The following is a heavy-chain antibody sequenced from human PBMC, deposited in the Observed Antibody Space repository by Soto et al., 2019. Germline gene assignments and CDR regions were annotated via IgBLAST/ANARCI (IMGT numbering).Heavy chain of an antibody. CDR2: ISYDGSNK. Sequence: SLRLSCAASGFTFSSYGMHWVRQAPGKGLEWVAVISYDGSNKYYADSVKGRFTISRDNSKNTLYLQMNSLRAEDTAVYYCAKGSGPHFYYYYMDVWGKGTTVTVS. CDR1: GFTFSSYG. J-gene: IGHJ6*03. CDR3: AKGSGPHFYYYYMDV. D-gene: IGHD6-19*01. V-gene: IGHV3-30*18.